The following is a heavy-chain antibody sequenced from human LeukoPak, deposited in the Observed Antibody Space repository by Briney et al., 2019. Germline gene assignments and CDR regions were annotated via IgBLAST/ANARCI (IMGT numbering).Heavy chain of an antibody. CDR1: GYTFTGYY. CDR2: INPNSGGT. V-gene: IGHV1-2*02. Sequence: ASVKVSCKASGYTFTGYYMHWVRQAPGQGLEWMGWINPNSGGTNYAQKFQGRVTMTRDTSISTAYMELSRLRSDDTAVYYCARIAFTFYSSSPLLGYWGQGTLVTVSS. J-gene: IGHJ4*02. D-gene: IGHD6-6*01. CDR3: ARIAFTFYSSSPLLGY.